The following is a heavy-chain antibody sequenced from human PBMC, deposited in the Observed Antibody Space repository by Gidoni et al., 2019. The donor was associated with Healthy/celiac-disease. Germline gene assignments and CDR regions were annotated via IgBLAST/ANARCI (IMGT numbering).Heavy chain of an antibody. CDR3: ARGRAFDY. CDR1: GGSFSGYY. V-gene: IGHV4-34*01. Sequence: QVQLQQWGAGLLKPSETLSLTCAVYGGSFSGYYWSWIRQPPGKGLEWIGEINHSGSTNYNPSHKSRVTISVDTSKNQFSLKLGSVAAADTAVYYCARGRAFDYWGQGTLVTVSS. CDR2: INHSGST. J-gene: IGHJ4*02.